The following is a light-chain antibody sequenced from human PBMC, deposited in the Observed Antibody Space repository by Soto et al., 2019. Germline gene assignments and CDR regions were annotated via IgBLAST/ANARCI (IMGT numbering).Light chain of an antibody. V-gene: IGKV1-39*01. Sequence: DIQLTQSPSSLSASVGDRVTITCRASLPITNYLSWYQLKPGRAPKLLTYAASDLQSGVPSRFSGGGSGTDFTLAISSLQSEDFATYFCQQSYISPWTFGQGTTVEI. CDR2: AAS. CDR1: LPITNY. J-gene: IGKJ1*01. CDR3: QQSYISPWT.